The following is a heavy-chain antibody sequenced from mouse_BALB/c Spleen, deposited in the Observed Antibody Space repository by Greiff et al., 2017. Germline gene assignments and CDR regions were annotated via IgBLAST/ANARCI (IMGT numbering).Heavy chain of an antibody. D-gene: IGHD2-2*01. J-gene: IGHJ2*01. CDR3: NDGYYFDY. CDR2: IDPENGDT. CDR1: GFNIKDYY. V-gene: IGHV14-4*02. Sequence: EVQRVESGAELVRSGASVKLSCTASGFNIKDYYMHWVKQRPEQGLEWIGWIDPENGDTEYAPKFQGKATMTADTSSNTAYLQLSSLTSEDTAVYYCNDGYYFDYWGQGTTLTVSS.